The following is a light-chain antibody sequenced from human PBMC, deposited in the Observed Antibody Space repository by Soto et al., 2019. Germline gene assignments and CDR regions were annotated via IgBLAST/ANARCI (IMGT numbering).Light chain of an antibody. CDR1: QNIATY. CDR2: GAS. Sequence: DIQMAQSPSSLSASVGDRVIIACRASQNIATYLNWYQQEPGKAPKLLISGASSLQSGVPSRFSGSGSGTDFTLTISSLLPEDFATYYCQQSDSIPVTFGQGTRVEI. V-gene: IGKV1-39*01. J-gene: IGKJ1*01. CDR3: QQSDSIPVT.